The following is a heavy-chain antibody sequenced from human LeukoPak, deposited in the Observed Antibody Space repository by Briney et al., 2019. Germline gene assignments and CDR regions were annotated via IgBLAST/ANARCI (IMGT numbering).Heavy chain of an antibody. CDR3: AREDWGSSAFDT. J-gene: IGHJ3*02. CDR1: GYTFTSYA. D-gene: IGHD7-27*01. Sequence: ASVKVSCKATGYTFTSYARHWVRQAPGQRLEWMGWSNAGNGNTKYSQEFQGRVTITRDTSASTAYMELSSLRSEDMAVYYCAREDWGSSAFDTWGQGTMVTVSS. CDR2: SNAGNGNT. V-gene: IGHV1-3*02.